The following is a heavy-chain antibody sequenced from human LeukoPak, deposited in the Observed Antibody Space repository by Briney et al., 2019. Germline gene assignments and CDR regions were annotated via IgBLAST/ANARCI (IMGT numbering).Heavy chain of an antibody. Sequence: PSETLSLTCTVSGGSISSYYWSWIRQPPGKGPEWIGYIYYSGSTNYNPSLKSRVTISVDTSKNQFSLKLSSVTAADTAVYYCARTHGYYYGMDVWGKGTTVTVSS. CDR2: IYYSGST. CDR3: ARTHGYYYGMDV. J-gene: IGHJ6*04. V-gene: IGHV4-59*01. CDR1: GGSISSYY.